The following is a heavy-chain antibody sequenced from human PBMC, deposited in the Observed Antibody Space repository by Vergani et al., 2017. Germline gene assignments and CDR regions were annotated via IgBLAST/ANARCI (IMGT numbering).Heavy chain of an antibody. CDR1: GYTFTSYD. D-gene: IGHD6-13*01. J-gene: IGHJ5*02. V-gene: IGHV1-8*01. CDR2: MNPNSGNT. CDR3: ARVYSSSWATRVDWFDP. Sequence: QVQLVQSGAEVKKPGASVKVSCKASGYTFTSYDINWVRQATGQGLEWMGWMNPNSGNTGYAQKFQGRVTMTRNTSISTAYMELSSLRSEDTAVYYCARVYSSSWATRVDWFDPWGQGTLVTVSS.